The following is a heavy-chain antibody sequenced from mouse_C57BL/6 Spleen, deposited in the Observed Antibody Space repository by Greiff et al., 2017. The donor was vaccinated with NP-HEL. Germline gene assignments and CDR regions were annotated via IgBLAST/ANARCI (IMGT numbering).Heavy chain of an antibody. Sequence: VQLQQPGAELVRPGSSVKLSCKASGYTFTSYWMDWVKQRPGQGLEWIGNIYPSDSETHYNQKFKDKATLTVDKSSSTAYMQLSSLTSEDSAVYYCAREGNWLDYWGQGTTLTVSS. V-gene: IGHV1-61*01. CDR1: GYTFTSYW. CDR3: AREGNWLDY. CDR2: IYPSDSET. D-gene: IGHD4-1*02. J-gene: IGHJ2*01.